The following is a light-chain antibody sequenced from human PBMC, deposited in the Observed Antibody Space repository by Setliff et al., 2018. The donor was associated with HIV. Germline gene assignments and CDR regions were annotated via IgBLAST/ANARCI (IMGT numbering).Light chain of an antibody. V-gene: IGLV2-14*03. CDR3: CSYKLGSTLV. J-gene: IGLJ1*01. Sequence: QSALAQPASVSGSPGQSITISCTGTTNDVGGYNYVSWYQLRPGKAPKILIYDVGNRPSGVSDRFSGSKSGNTASLTISGLQAEDEADYYCCSYKLGSTLVVGTGTKVTVL. CDR2: DVG. CDR1: TNDVGGYNY.